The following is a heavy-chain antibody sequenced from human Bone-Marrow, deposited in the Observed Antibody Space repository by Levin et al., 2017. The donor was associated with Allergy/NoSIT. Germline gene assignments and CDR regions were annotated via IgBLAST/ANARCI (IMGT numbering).Heavy chain of an antibody. CDR2: ISYDGSNK. J-gene: IGHJ3*02. V-gene: IGHV3-30-3*01. D-gene: IGHD2-2*01. CDR1: GFTFSSYA. Sequence: GGSLRLSCAASGFTFSSYAMHWVRQAPGKGLEWVAVISYDGSNKYYADSVKGRFTISRDNSKNTLYLQMNSLRAEDTAVYYCAREPTTAVPAAMPTDAFDIWGQGTMVTVSS. CDR3: AREPTTAVPAAMPTDAFDI.